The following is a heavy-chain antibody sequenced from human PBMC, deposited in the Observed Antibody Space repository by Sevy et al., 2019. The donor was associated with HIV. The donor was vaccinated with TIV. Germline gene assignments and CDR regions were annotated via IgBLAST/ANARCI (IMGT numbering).Heavy chain of an antibody. V-gene: IGHV3-73*01. CDR3: TTLWRLLGGFYYYYYMDV. D-gene: IGHD6-25*01. CDR1: GFTFSGSA. Sequence: GGSLRLSCAASGFTFSGSAMHWVRQASGKGLEWVGRIRSKANSYATAYAASVKGRFTISRDDSKNTAYLQMNSLKTEDTAVYYCTTLWRLLGGFYYYYYMDVWGKGTTVTVSS. CDR2: IRSKANSYAT. J-gene: IGHJ6*03.